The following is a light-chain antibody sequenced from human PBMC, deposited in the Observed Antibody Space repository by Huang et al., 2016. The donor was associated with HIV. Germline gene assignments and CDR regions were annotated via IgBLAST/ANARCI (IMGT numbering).Light chain of an antibody. CDR2: KVS. J-gene: IGKJ5*01. CDR1: QSLLHSDGETY. Sequence: VMTQTPLSLSVTPGQLASISCKSSQSLLHSDGETYLFWFLQRPGQSPHLLIYKVSSRLSGVPDRFSGSGSGTDFTLKISRVETEDVGVYYCMQGLHLPPTFGQGTRLEIK. CDR3: MQGLHLPPT. V-gene: IGKV2-29*02.